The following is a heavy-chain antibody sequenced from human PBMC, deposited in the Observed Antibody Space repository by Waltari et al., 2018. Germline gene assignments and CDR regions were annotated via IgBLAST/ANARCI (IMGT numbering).Heavy chain of an antibody. CDR3: AKSSGSYMLEAHFDY. Sequence: EVQLVESGGGLVQPGRSLRLSCAASGFTFDDSAMPWVRQAPGKGLEWVSGISWNSGSIGYADSVKGRFTISRDNAKNSLYLQMNSLRAEDMALYYCAKSSGSYMLEAHFDYWGQGTLVTVSS. J-gene: IGHJ4*02. CDR2: ISWNSGSI. D-gene: IGHD1-26*01. V-gene: IGHV3-9*03. CDR1: GFTFDDSA.